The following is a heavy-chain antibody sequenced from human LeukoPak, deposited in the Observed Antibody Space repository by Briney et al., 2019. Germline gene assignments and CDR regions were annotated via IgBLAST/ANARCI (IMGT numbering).Heavy chain of an antibody. V-gene: IGHV3-53*01. CDR1: GFTVKRCY. D-gene: IGHD2-8*01. CDR2: IYSGGST. Sequence: GGSLRLSYAVSGFTVKRCYLIGVRQAPGKGLEWVSIIYSGGSTYYADSVKGRFTISRDNSKNTLYLQMNSLRAEDTAEYYCAIDKCSPDAPDTWGAGTMVTVSS. J-gene: IGHJ3*02. CDR3: AIDKCSPDAPDT.